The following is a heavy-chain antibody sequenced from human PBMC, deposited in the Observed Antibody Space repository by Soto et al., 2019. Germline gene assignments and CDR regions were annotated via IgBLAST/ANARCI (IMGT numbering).Heavy chain of an antibody. CDR1: VFTCSGSD. V-gene: IGHV3-73*01. Sequence: WWSLRLSCSASVFTCSGSDMHWFRQASGKGLEWVGRIRSNANSYATAYAASVKGRFTISRDDSKNTAYLQMNSLKTEDTAVYYCTKGDSPYGLDYWGQGTLVTVSS. CDR2: IRSNANSYAT. CDR3: TKGDSPYGLDY. J-gene: IGHJ4*02. D-gene: IGHD3-22*01.